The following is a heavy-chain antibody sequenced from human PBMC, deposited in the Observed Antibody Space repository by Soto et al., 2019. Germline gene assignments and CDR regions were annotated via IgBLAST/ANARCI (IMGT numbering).Heavy chain of an antibody. CDR3: ARYSSSWQPPRVFDY. Sequence: SETLSLTCTVSGGSISSSSYYWGWIRQPPGKGLEWIGSIYYSGSTYYNPSLKSRVTISVDTSKNQFSLKLSSVTAADTAVYYCARYSSSWQPPRVFDYWGQGTLVTVSS. V-gene: IGHV4-39*01. CDR1: GGSISSSSYY. J-gene: IGHJ4*02. CDR2: IYYSGST. D-gene: IGHD6-13*01.